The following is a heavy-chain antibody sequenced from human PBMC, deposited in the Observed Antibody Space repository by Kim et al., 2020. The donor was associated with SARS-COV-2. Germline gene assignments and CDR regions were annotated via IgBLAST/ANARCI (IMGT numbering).Heavy chain of an antibody. CDR1: GGTFGTYT. CDR2: IIPIFGTP. J-gene: IGHJ4*02. Sequence: SVKVSCKASGGTFGTYTITWVRQAPGQGLEWMGGIIPIFGTPDYAQNFQGRVTLSADESTKTVYMELSSRRAEDTAVYYCAKKEIVGPLDYWGQGTLVTVSS. V-gene: IGHV1-69*13. D-gene: IGHD2-15*01. CDR3: AKKEIVGPLDY.